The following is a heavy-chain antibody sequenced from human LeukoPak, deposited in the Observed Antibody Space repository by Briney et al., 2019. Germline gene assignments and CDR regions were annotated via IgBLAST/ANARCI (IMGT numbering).Heavy chain of an antibody. CDR3: ARNRGGMEGGLFYMDV. V-gene: IGHV1-18*01. D-gene: IGHD3-10*01. CDR1: GYIFSSYD. CDR2: ISLYNGNT. Sequence: GASVTVSCKASGYIFSSYDITWVRQAPGQGLEWMGWISLYNGNTNYAQKIQGRVTMTTDTSTSTAYMELRSLRSDDTAVYYCARNRGGMEGGLFYMDVWGKGTTVTVSS. J-gene: IGHJ6*03.